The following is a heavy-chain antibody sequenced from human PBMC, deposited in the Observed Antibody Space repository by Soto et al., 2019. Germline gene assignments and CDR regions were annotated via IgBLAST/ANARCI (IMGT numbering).Heavy chain of an antibody. J-gene: IGHJ6*02. CDR2: IIPIFGTA. Sequence: ASVKGSCKASGGTFSSYAISWVRQAPGQGLEWMGGIIPIFGTANYAQKFQGRVTITADESTSTAYMELSSLRSEDTAVYYCARCYDFWSGYYTPYYYYGMDVWGQGTTVTVSS. V-gene: IGHV1-69*13. CDR1: GGTFSSYA. CDR3: ARCYDFWSGYYTPYYYYGMDV. D-gene: IGHD3-3*01.